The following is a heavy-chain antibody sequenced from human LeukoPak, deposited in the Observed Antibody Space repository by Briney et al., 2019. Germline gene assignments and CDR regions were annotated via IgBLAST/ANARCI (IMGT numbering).Heavy chain of an antibody. CDR3: ASMTAVAGLFDH. Sequence: PSETLSLTCTVSGGSISSYYWSWLRQPAGKGLEWIGRIYTSGSTNYNPSLTSRVTMSVDKSKNQFSLKLSSVTAADTAVYYCASMTAVAGLFDHWGQGTLVTVSS. J-gene: IGHJ4*02. V-gene: IGHV4-4*07. CDR2: IYTSGST. CDR1: GGSISSYY. D-gene: IGHD6-19*01.